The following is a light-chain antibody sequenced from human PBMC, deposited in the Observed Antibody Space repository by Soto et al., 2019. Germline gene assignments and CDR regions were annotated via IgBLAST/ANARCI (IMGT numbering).Light chain of an antibody. CDR2: AAS. CDR3: QQYYSYPGT. Sequence: DIQMTQSPSSLSASVGDRVTITCRASQSITTYLNWYRQKPGKAPKLLIYAASSLQSGVPSRFSGSGSETEFTLTISCLQSEDFATYYCQQYYSYPGTFGGGTKVDIK. CDR1: QSITTY. V-gene: IGKV1-39*01. J-gene: IGKJ4*01.